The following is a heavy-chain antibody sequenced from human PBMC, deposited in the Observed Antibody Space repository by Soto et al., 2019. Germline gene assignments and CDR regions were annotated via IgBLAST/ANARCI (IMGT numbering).Heavy chain of an antibody. Sequence: GGSLRLSCAASGFTFSDSTIHWVRQASGKGLEWVGRIRSKATNYATAYTASVKGRFTISRDDSKNTAYLQMNSLKTEDTAVYYCIRLMGACGDGSCYSPGWGQGILVTVSS. CDR1: GFTFSDST. V-gene: IGHV3-73*01. CDR3: IRLMGACGDGSCYSPG. J-gene: IGHJ4*02. CDR2: IRSKATNYAT. D-gene: IGHD2-15*01.